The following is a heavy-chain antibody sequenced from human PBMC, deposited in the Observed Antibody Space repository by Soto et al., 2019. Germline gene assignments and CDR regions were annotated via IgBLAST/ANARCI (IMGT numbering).Heavy chain of an antibody. J-gene: IGHJ6*02. V-gene: IGHV3-21*01. CDR1: GFTFRTYT. CDR2: IRGFSPYT. D-gene: IGHD3-22*01. CDR3: ARDRGYDAHDLYYTAMDV. Sequence: EVQLVESGGGLVKPGGSLRLSCISSGFTFRTYTMNWVRQAPGQGLEWVSGIRGFSPYTFYAESVKGRFTISRDNAKNSLCLQMNSLRAEDAAVYYCARDRGYDAHDLYYTAMDVWGQGTTVSVSS.